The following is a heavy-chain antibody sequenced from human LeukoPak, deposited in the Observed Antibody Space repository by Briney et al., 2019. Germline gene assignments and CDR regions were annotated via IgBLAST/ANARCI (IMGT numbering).Heavy chain of an antibody. CDR1: GYTLTELS. J-gene: IGHJ6*03. Sequence: ASVKVSCKVSGYTLTELSMHWVRQAPGKGLEWMGGFDPEDGETIYAQKFQGRVTMTEDTSTDTAYMELSSLRSEDTAVYYCARGGSSGWPYYYYYMDVWGKGTTVTVSS. V-gene: IGHV1-24*01. D-gene: IGHD6-19*01. CDR2: FDPEDGET. CDR3: ARGGSSGWPYYYYYMDV.